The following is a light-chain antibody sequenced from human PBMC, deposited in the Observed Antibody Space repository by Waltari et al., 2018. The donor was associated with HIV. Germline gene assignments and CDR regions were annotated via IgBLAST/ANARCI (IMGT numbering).Light chain of an antibody. CDR2: WAS. CDR3: QQYYSTPWT. CDR1: QSVLYRSNNKEY. V-gene: IGKV4-1*01. J-gene: IGKJ1*01. Sequence: EIVMTQSPDSLAVSLGERATINCKSSQSVLYRSNNKEYLAWYQHKPGQPPKLLLYWASTRESGVPDRFSGSGSGTDFTLTISGLQAEDVAVYYCQQYYSTPWTFGQGTRVEIK.